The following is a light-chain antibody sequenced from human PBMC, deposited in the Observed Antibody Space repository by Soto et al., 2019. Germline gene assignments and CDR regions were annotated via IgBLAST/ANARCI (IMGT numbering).Light chain of an antibody. CDR1: SSDVGSYSL. J-gene: IGLJ2*01. CDR2: EGS. V-gene: IGLV2-23*03. Sequence: QSVLTQPASVSGSPGQSITISCTGTSSDVGSYSLVSWYQQHPGKAPKLMIYEGSKRPSGVSNRFSGSKSGNTASLTISGLQAEDEADYYCCSYAGSSTFNVVFGGGTQLTVL. CDR3: CSYAGSSTFNVV.